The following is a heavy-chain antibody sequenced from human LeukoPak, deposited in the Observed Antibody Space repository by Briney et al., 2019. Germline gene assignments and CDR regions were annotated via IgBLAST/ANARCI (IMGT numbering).Heavy chain of an antibody. CDR2: ISYDGSNK. Sequence: GRSLRLSCAASGFTFSSYGMHWVRQAPGKGLEWVAVISYDGSNKYYADSVKGRFTISRDNSKNTLYLQMNSLRAEDTAVYYCARDQDPHEWYFDYWGQGTLVTVSS. V-gene: IGHV3-30*03. D-gene: IGHD2-8*01. J-gene: IGHJ4*02. CDR3: ARDQDPHEWYFDY. CDR1: GFTFSSYG.